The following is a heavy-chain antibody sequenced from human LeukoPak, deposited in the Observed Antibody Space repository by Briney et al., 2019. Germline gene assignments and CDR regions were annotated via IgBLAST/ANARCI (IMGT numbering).Heavy chain of an antibody. Sequence: GRSLRLSCAASGFTFSYYAMHWVRQAPGKGLEWVAFISSDGSDKYYADSMKGRFTISRDNSKNTLYLQMTSLRGEDTAVYYCARGETNWFDSWGQGTLVTVSS. J-gene: IGHJ5*01. CDR1: GFTFSYYA. CDR3: ARGETNWFDS. V-gene: IGHV3-30-3*01. CDR2: ISSDGSDK.